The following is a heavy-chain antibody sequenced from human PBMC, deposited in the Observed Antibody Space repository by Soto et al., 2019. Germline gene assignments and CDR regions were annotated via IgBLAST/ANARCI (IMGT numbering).Heavy chain of an antibody. V-gene: IGHV3-48*02. D-gene: IGHD6-19*01. J-gene: IGHJ4*01. Sequence: GGSLRLSCTSSGFTFRIHSMNLVRQAPGKGLERVSYIISDGRPIHYADSVKGRFTISRHNANNSVYLQMTSLRDEDTAVYYCARSVEGHFDFWGQGILVTVSS. CDR3: ARSVEGHFDF. CDR2: IISDGRPI. CDR1: GFTFRIHS.